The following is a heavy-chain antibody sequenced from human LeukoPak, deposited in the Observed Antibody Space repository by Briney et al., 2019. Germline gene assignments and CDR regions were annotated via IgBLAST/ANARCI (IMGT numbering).Heavy chain of an antibody. CDR2: INPNDGGT. V-gene: IGHV1-2*02. CDR3: ARDDYGDLQYFED. Sequence: ASVKVSCKASGYILTDYFLHWVRQAPGQGLEWMGWINPNDGGTNYAQKFQGRVTMTRDTSINTAYMELSRLRSDDTAVYYCARDDYGDLQYFEDWGQGTLVTVSS. J-gene: IGHJ4*02. D-gene: IGHD4-17*01. CDR1: GYILTDYF.